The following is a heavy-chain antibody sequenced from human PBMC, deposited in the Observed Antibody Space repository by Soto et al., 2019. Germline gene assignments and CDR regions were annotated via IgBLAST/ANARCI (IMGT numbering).Heavy chain of an antibody. CDR1: GFTFTNAW. CDR3: TTYAGAKVFDG. CDR2: IKSKTDGGTI. D-gene: IGHD1-26*01. V-gene: IGHV3-15*01. J-gene: IGHJ4*02. Sequence: GGSLRLSCAASGFTFTNAWMTWVRQAPGKGLEWVGRIKSKTDGGTIDYAAPVKGRFTISRDDSKNTLYLQMNSLKTEDTALYYCTTYAGAKVFDGWGQGTLVTVSS.